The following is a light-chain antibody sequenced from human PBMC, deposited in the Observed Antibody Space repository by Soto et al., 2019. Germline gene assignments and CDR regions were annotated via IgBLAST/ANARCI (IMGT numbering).Light chain of an antibody. CDR2: GNS. CDR1: SSNIGAGYD. V-gene: IGLV1-40*01. CDR3: QSYDSSLSGSG. J-gene: IGLJ2*01. Sequence: QSVLTQPPSVSGAPGQRVTISCTGSSSNIGAGYDVHWYQQLPGTAPKLLIYGNSNRPSGVPDRFSGSKSGTSASLAITGLQAEDEADYYGQSYDSSLSGSGFGGGTKLTGL.